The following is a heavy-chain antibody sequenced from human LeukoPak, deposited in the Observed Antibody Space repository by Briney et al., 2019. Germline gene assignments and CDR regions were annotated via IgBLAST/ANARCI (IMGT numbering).Heavy chain of an antibody. Sequence: PGGSLRLSCAASGFTFSSYWMHWVRQAPGKGLVWVSRINSDGSSITYADSVKGRFTISRDNAKTTLYLQMNSLRAGDMALYYCARTAMGDYVRFPNDYWGQGTLVTVSS. V-gene: IGHV3-74*03. CDR1: GFTFSSYW. CDR2: INSDGSSI. J-gene: IGHJ4*02. D-gene: IGHD4-17*01. CDR3: ARTAMGDYVRFPNDY.